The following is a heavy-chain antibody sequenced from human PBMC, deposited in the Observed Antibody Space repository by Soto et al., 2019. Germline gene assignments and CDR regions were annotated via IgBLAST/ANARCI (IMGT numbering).Heavy chain of an antibody. Sequence: GESLKISCKGSGYSFTSYWISWVRQMPGKGLEWMGRIDPSDSYTNYSPSFQGRVTISADKSISTAYLQWSSLKASDTAMYYCARQLSDFWSGYYSGMGVWGQGTTVTVSS. D-gene: IGHD3-3*01. J-gene: IGHJ6*02. CDR1: GYSFTSYW. V-gene: IGHV5-10-1*01. CDR3: ARQLSDFWSGYYSGMGV. CDR2: IDPSDSYT.